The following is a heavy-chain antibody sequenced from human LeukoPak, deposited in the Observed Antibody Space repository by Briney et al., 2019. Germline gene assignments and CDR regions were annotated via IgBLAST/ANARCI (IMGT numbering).Heavy chain of an antibody. CDR1: GDSVSSNSAT. D-gene: IGHD3-10*01. Sequence: PSETLSLTCAISGDSVSSNSATWNCIRQSPSRGLEWLGRTYYRSRWLNDYAVSVKGRITVNPDTSKNQFSLQLHSVSPEDTAVYYCVRDSGMGLDAFDIWGQGTMVTVSS. V-gene: IGHV6-1*01. CDR3: VRDSGMGLDAFDI. J-gene: IGHJ3*02. CDR2: TYYRSRWLN.